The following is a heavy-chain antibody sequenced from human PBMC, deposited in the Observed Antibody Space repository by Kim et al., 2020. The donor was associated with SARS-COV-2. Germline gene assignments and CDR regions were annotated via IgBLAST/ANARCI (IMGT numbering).Heavy chain of an antibody. CDR1: GGSISSYY. V-gene: IGHV4-59*13. CDR3: ARLPSGSYRTFDY. J-gene: IGHJ4*02. Sequence: SETLSLTCTVSGGSISSYYWSWIRQPPGKGLEWIGYIYYSGSTNYNPSLKSRVTISVDTSKNQFSLKLSSVTAADTAVYYCARLPSGSYRTFDYWGQGTLVTVSS. CDR2: IYYSGST. D-gene: IGHD3-10*01.